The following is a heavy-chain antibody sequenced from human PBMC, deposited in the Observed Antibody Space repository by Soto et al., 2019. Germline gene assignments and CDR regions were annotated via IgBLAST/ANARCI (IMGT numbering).Heavy chain of an antibody. CDR2: FYSAGKT. J-gene: IGHJ2*01. D-gene: IGHD3-16*02. CDR1: GDSISRSANY. Sequence: QLLLQESGPGLVKASETLSLTCTVSGDSISRSANYWGWVRQSPGRGLEWIGSFYSAGKTYFNPSLRSSVALSAETSKNELSLRLSSVSATDTATYFCAKHPFNPLVTPSWYFEVWGRGILVAVS. CDR3: AKHPFNPLVTPSWYFEV. V-gene: IGHV4-39*01.